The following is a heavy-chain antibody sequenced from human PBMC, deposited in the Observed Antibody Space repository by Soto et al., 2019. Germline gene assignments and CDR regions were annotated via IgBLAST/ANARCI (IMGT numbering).Heavy chain of an antibody. CDR3: AKGTVGIKVAGWFDS. J-gene: IGHJ5*01. V-gene: IGHV3-23*01. D-gene: IGHD6-19*01. CDR1: GFTFSTFA. CDR2: VSGSGGRT. Sequence: EVQLLESGGGLVQPEGSLRLSCTASGFTFSTFAMNWVRQAPGKGLEWVSTVSGSGGRTYYADSVKGRFTVSRDNSKNTLYLQMKSLRAEDTAIYYCAKGTVGIKVAGWFDSWGQGTPVTVSS.